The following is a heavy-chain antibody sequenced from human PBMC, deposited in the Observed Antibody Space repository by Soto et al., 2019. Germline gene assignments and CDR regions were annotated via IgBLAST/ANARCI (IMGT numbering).Heavy chain of an antibody. D-gene: IGHD6-19*01. CDR1: GFTFSSYW. CDR2: IKQDGSEK. CDR3: ARGQWGLDV. J-gene: IGHJ6*02. V-gene: IGHV3-7*01. Sequence: EVQLVESGGGLVQPGGSLRLSCAASGFTFSSYWMSWVRQVPGKGLEWVAKIKQDGSEKYYVDSVKGRFTISRDNAKNALYLQMNSLRAEDTAVYYCARGQWGLDVWGQGTTVTVSS.